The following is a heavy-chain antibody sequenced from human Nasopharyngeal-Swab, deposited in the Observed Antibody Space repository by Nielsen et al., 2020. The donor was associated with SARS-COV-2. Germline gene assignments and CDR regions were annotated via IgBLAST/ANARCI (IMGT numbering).Heavy chain of an antibody. V-gene: IGHV3-11*01. CDR1: GFTFSDYY. Sequence: GESLKISCAASGFTFSDYYMSWIRQAPGKGLEWVSYISSSGSTIYYADSVKGRFTISRDNAKNSLYLQMNSLRAEDTAVYYCARGPDLNYYYGKDVWGQGTTVTVSS. D-gene: IGHD2-2*01. J-gene: IGHJ6*02. CDR3: ARGPDLNYYYGKDV. CDR2: ISSSGSTI.